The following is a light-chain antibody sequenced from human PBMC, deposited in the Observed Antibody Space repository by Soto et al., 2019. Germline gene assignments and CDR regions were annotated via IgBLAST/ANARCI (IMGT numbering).Light chain of an antibody. CDR1: QSVKNF. Sequence: EIVLTQSPAPLSLSPGERATLSGRASQSVKNFLAWYQQKPGQAPRLLIFDAVSRATGIPPRFSGSGSGTDFTLTITGLEPEDFAVYYCQQRWTWPLTFGGGTSVEIK. CDR3: QQRWTWPLT. J-gene: IGKJ4*01. CDR2: DAV. V-gene: IGKV3-11*01.